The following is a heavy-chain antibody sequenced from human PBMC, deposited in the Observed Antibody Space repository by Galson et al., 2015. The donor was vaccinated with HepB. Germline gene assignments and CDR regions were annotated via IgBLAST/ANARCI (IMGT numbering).Heavy chain of an antibody. CDR3: AREDYYDSSSYYLDY. CDR1: GYTFTSYG. CDR2: ISAYNGNT. V-gene: IGHV1-18*04. D-gene: IGHD3-22*01. Sequence: SVKVSCKASGYTFTSYGISWVRQAPGQGLEWMGWISAYNGNTNYAQKLQGRVTMTTDTSTSTAYMELRSLRSDDTAVYYCAREDYYDSSSYYLDYWGQGTLVTVSS. J-gene: IGHJ4*02.